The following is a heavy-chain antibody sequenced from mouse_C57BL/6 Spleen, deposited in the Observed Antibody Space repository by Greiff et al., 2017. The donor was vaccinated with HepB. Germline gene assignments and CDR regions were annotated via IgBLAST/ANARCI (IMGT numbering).Heavy chain of an antibody. CDR1: GYTFTSYW. CDR3: ASGGSIYYGNYGYFDV. CDR2: IYPGSGST. Sequence: QVQLKQPGAELVKPGASVKMSCKASGYTFTSYWITWVKQRPGQGLEWIGDIYPGSGSTNYNEKFKSKATLTVDTSSSTAYMQLSSLTSEDSAVYYCASGGSIYYGNYGYFDVWGTGTTVTVSS. D-gene: IGHD2-1*01. V-gene: IGHV1-55*01. J-gene: IGHJ1*03.